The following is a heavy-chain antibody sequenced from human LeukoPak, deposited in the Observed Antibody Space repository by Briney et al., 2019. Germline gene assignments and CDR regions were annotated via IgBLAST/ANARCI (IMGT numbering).Heavy chain of an antibody. Sequence: GGSLRLSCAASGITFSSYAMSWVRQAPGKGLEWVSAISGSGGSTYYADSVKGRFTISRDNSKNTLYLQMNSLRAEDTAVYYCAKDRSEYSYGYLFDYWGQGTLVTVSS. CDR2: ISGSGGST. V-gene: IGHV3-23*01. J-gene: IGHJ4*02. CDR1: GITFSSYA. D-gene: IGHD5-18*01. CDR3: AKDRSEYSYGYLFDY.